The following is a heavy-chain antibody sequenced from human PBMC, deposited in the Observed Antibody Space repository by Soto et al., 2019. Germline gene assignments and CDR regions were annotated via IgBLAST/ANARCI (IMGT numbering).Heavy chain of an antibody. CDR1: GFTFDDYG. D-gene: IGHD2-2*01. CDR2: INWNGGST. Sequence: EVQLVESGGGVVRPGGSLRLSCAASGFTFDDYGMSWVRQAPGKGLEWVSGINWNGGSTGYADSVKGRFTISRDNAKNSLYLQMNSRRAEDTVLYYCARGTVVPGAIYYYGMDVWGQGTTVTVSS. V-gene: IGHV3-20*04. J-gene: IGHJ6*02. CDR3: ARGTVVPGAIYYYGMDV.